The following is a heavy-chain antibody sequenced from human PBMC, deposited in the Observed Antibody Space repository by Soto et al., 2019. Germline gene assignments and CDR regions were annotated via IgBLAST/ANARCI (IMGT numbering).Heavy chain of an antibody. CDR1: GASVSTEGYY. CDR2: VYRSGIT. CDR3: ARLRRLAAVANYYYHSMDV. D-gene: IGHD6-19*01. Sequence: SETLSLTCTVSGASVSTEGYYWSWIRQPPGKGLEWIGYVYRSGITNYNPSLKSRVTTSVDTSKNQVSLRLYSVTAADTGVYYCARLRRLAAVANYYYHSMDVWGQGTTVTVSS. V-gene: IGHV4-61*08. J-gene: IGHJ6*02.